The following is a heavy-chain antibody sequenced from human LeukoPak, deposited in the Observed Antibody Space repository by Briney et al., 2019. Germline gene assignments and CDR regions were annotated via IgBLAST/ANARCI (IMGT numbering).Heavy chain of an antibody. J-gene: IGHJ5*02. V-gene: IGHV3-74*01. CDR3: ARDLTFTYA. D-gene: IGHD3-16*01. CDR1: GFTFSSYW. Sequence: GGSLRLSCAASGFTFSSYWMHWVRQAPGKGLVWVSRINTDGSNTNYADSVKGRFTISRDNAKNSLYLQMNSLGAEDTAVYYCARDLTFTYAWGQGTLVTVSS. CDR2: INTDGSNT.